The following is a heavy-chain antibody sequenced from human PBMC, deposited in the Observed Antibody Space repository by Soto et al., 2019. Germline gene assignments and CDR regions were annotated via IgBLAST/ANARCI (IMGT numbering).Heavy chain of an antibody. CDR1: GGSISSRSYY. J-gene: IGHJ6*02. CDR3: VCIFSGGYCYGSYSYGMDV. CDR2: IFYSGST. Sequence: SETLSLTCIVSGGSISSRSYYWGWIRQPPGKGLEWIGSIFYSGSTYYNPSLKSRVTISVDTSKNQFSLKLSSVTAADTAMYYCVCIFSGGYCYGSYSYGMDVCGQGTTVTVSS. V-gene: IGHV4-39*01. D-gene: IGHD5-18*01.